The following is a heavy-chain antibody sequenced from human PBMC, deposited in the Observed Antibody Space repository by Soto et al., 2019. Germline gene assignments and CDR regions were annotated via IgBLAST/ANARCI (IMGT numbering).Heavy chain of an antibody. V-gene: IGHV4-30-2*01. D-gene: IGHD3-10*01. CDR2: IYHSGST. CDR1: GGSISSGGYS. CDR3: ARQGSAAVFDY. Sequence: QLQLQESGSGLVKPSQTLSLTCTVSGGSISSGGYSWSWIRQPPGKGLEWIGYIYHSGSTYYNPSLNGRVTISVDTSKNQFALKLSSVTAADTAVYYCARQGSAAVFDYWGQGTLVTVSS. J-gene: IGHJ4*02.